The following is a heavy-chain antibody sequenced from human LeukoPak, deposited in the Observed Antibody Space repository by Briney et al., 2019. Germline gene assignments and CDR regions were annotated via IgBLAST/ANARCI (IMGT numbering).Heavy chain of an antibody. CDR3: ASLSLGHY. V-gene: IGHV3-53*01. D-gene: IGHD6-6*01. Sequence: GGSLRLSCAASGFTVSSNYMSWVRQAPGKGLEWVSVIYSGGSTYYADSVKGRFTISRDTSKNTLSLQMNSLRAEDTAVYYCASLSLGHYWGQGTLVTVSS. J-gene: IGHJ4*02. CDR1: GFTVSSNY. CDR2: IYSGGST.